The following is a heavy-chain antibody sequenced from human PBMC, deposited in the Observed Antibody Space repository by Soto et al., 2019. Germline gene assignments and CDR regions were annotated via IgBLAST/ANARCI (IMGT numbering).Heavy chain of an antibody. Sequence: QVQLVQSGAEVKKPGASVKVSCKASGYTFTSYAMHWVRQAPGPRLEWMGWINAGNGNTKYSQKFQGRVTITRDTSASTAYMELSSLRSEDTAVYYCARNQPPGYSSGWVYGYYYGMDVWGQGTTVTVSS. CDR2: INAGNGNT. D-gene: IGHD6-19*01. CDR3: ARNQPPGYSSGWVYGYYYGMDV. V-gene: IGHV1-3*01. CDR1: GYTFTSYA. J-gene: IGHJ6*02.